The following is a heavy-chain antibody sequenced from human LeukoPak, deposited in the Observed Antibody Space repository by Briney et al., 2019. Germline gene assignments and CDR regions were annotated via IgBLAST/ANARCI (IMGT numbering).Heavy chain of an antibody. V-gene: IGHV4-39*01. Sequence: SETLSLTCTVSGGSISSSSYHWGWIRQPPGKGLEWIGSIYYSGSTYYNPSLKSRVTISVDTSKNQFSLRLSSVTAADTAVYYCARHEGVGATTGWFDPWGQGTLVTVSS. J-gene: IGHJ5*02. CDR1: GGSISSSSYH. CDR3: ARHEGVGATTGWFDP. CDR2: IYYSGST. D-gene: IGHD1-26*01.